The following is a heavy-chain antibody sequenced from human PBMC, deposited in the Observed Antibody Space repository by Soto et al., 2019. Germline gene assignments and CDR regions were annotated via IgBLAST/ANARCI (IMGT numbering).Heavy chain of an antibody. CDR2: ISPYTGNT. D-gene: IGHD3-16*01. CDR3: VMVDNYVTPTPQDV. CDR1: GYIFVNYG. V-gene: IGHV1-18*01. J-gene: IGHJ6*02. Sequence: QVQLVQSGDEVKKPGASVKVSCKASGYIFVNYGIAWVRQAPGQGLEWMGWISPYTGNTHSATKVQGRLTMTTDTSTRTALMGLGSLSSDETAVYYCVMVDNYVTPTPQDVWGQGTTVTVSS.